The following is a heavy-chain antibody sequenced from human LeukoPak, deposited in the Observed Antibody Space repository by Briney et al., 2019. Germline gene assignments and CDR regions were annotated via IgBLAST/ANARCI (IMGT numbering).Heavy chain of an antibody. Sequence: PSETLSLICTVSGGSISSGDYYWSWIRQPPGKGLEWIGYIYYSGSTYYNPSLKSRVTISVDTSKNQFSLKLSSVTAADTAVYYCARLRSRYSSSWEFDYWGQGTLVTVSS. CDR3: ARLRSRYSSSWEFDY. D-gene: IGHD6-13*01. J-gene: IGHJ4*02. V-gene: IGHV4-30-4*08. CDR1: GGSISSGDYY. CDR2: IYYSGST.